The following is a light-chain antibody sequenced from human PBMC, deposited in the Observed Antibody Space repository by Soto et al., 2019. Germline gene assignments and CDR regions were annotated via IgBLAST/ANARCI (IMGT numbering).Light chain of an antibody. CDR1: QSVSSN. Sequence: EIVMTQSPATLSVSPGERATLSCRASQSVSSNLAWYQQKPGQAPRHLIYGASTRATGIPARFSGSGSGPEFTLTTSSLQSVDFAVYYCQQYNNWPPWTFGQGTKVEIK. CDR3: QQYNNWPPWT. J-gene: IGKJ1*01. V-gene: IGKV3-15*01. CDR2: GAS.